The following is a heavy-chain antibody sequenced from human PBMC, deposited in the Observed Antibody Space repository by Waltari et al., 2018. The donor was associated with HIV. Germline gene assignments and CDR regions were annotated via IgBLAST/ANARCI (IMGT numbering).Heavy chain of an antibody. CDR2: MGVSTGNA. Sequence: QAQLVQSGAEVRKPGASVKVSCKASGYNFASFDINWVRRATGQGLEWMGWMGVSTGNAGYGQRFKGRLTLTRDTSIDTAYMEMNSLTPQDTAVYYCVTSRPGAVFGDLWGQGTPVTVSS. V-gene: IGHV1-8*01. CDR1: GYNFASFD. CDR3: VTSRPGAVFGDL. D-gene: IGHD3-3*01. J-gene: IGHJ5*02.